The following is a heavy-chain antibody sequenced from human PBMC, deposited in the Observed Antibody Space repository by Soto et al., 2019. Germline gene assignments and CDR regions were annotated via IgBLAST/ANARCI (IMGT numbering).Heavy chain of an antibody. CDR1: GYTFTIYG. CDR2: INAYNGNT. V-gene: IGHV1-18*01. Sequence: GASVKVSCKASGYTFTIYGISWVRQAPGQGLEWMGWINAYNGNTNYAQKLQGRVTMTTDTSTSTAYMALRSLRSDDTAVYYCARDPVAGTYFDYWGQGALFTVSS. CDR3: ARDPVAGTYFDY. J-gene: IGHJ4*02. D-gene: IGHD6-19*01.